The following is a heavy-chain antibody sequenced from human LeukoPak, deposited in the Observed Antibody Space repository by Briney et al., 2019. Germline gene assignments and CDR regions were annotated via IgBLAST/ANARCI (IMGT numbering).Heavy chain of an antibody. CDR1: GFTFSGYG. CDR2: ISFDGSDK. CDR3: ARTYYDFWSGQD. D-gene: IGHD3-3*01. Sequence: TGGSLRLSCAASGFTFSGYGMHWFRQAPGKGLDWVAVISFDGSDKYYADSVKGRFTISRDNSKSTLYLQMNSLRTEDTAVYHCARTYYDFWSGQDWGQGTLVTVSS. V-gene: IGHV3-30*03. J-gene: IGHJ4*02.